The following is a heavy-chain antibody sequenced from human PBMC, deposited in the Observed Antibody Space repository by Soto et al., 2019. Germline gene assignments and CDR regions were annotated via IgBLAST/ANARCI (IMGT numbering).Heavy chain of an antibody. Sequence: SETLSLTCTVSGGSISSSSYYWGWIRQPPGKGLEWIGSIYYSGSTYYNPSLKSRVTISVDTSKNQFSLKLGSVTAADTAVYYCARRTYCSSTSCYPHYYYYMDVWGKGTTVTVSS. CDR3: ARRTYCSSTSCYPHYYYYMDV. D-gene: IGHD2-2*01. CDR1: GGSISSSSYY. CDR2: IYYSGST. V-gene: IGHV4-39*01. J-gene: IGHJ6*03.